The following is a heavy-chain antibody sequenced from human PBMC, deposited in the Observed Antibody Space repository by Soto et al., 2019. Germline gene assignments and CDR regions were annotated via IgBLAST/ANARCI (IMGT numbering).Heavy chain of an antibody. Sequence: PSETLSLTCTVSGGSISSSSYYWGWIRQPPGKGLEWIGSIYYSGSTYYNPSLKSRVTISVDTSKNQFSLKLSSVTAADTAVYYCPFGSGWYDYAFDIWGQGTMVTASS. J-gene: IGHJ3*02. CDR3: PFGSGWYDYAFDI. CDR1: GGSISSSSYY. D-gene: IGHD6-19*01. CDR2: IYYSGST. V-gene: IGHV4-39*01.